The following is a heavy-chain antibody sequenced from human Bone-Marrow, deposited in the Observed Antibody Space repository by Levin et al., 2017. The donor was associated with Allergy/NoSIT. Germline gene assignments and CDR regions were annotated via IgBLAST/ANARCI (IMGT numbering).Heavy chain of an antibody. Sequence: SVKVSCKASGGTFSSYTISWVRQAPGQGLEWMGRIIPILGIANYAQKFQGRVTITADKSTSTAYMELSSLRSEDTAVYYCARVTRGYCSGGSCDYWGQGTLVTVSS. CDR2: IIPILGIA. CDR1: GGTFSSYT. V-gene: IGHV1-69*02. CDR3: ARVTRGYCSGGSCDY. D-gene: IGHD2-15*01. J-gene: IGHJ4*02.